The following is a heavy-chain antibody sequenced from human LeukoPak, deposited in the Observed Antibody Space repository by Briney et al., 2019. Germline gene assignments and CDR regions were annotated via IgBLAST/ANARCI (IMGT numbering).Heavy chain of an antibody. Sequence: GGSLRLSCAASGFTFSSYSMNWVRQAPGKGLEWVSSISSSSSYIYYADSVKGRFTISRDNAKNSLYLQMNSLRAENTAVYYCARGHSSGWYDPGHWGQGTLVTVSS. CDR3: ARGHSSGWYDPGH. CDR2: ISSSSSYI. J-gene: IGHJ4*02. V-gene: IGHV3-21*01. CDR1: GFTFSSYS. D-gene: IGHD6-19*01.